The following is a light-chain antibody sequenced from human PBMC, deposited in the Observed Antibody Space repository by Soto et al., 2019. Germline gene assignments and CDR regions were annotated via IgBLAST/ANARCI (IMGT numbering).Light chain of an antibody. V-gene: IGKV1-39*01. Sequence: IKMTQSPSSLSASLGDRVTITCRGSQYISNYLNWYQHKSGTAPKLLIHTASTLQSGVPSRFSGRGSGPVFSLTISSLQPDDFAIYFCQQSDSTPPTFGQGTTLEIK. CDR2: TAS. J-gene: IGKJ2*01. CDR1: QYISNY. CDR3: QQSDSTPPT.